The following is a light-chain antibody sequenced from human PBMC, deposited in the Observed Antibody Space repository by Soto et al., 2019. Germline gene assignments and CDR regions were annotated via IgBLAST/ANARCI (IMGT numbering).Light chain of an antibody. Sequence: DIQMTQSPSSLSASVGDRVTITCRASQTIAMYVNWFQQKPRKAPKPLIYTTSSLQSVVPPRFSGSGSETDFTLTISRLQPEDSATYYCQQSFTTPYTFGQGTKLEIK. V-gene: IGKV1-39*01. J-gene: IGKJ2*01. CDR2: TTS. CDR1: QTIAMY. CDR3: QQSFTTPYT.